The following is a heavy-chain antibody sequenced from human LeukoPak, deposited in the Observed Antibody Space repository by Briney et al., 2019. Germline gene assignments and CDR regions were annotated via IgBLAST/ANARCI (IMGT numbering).Heavy chain of an antibody. CDR3: AREGGSGSGRGLDY. V-gene: IGHV4-34*01. J-gene: IGHJ4*02. CDR1: GFTFRNYG. D-gene: IGHD3-10*01. CDR2: INHSGST. Sequence: GSLRLSCAASGFTFRNYGMSWVRQAPGKGLEWIGEINHSGSTNYNPSLKSRVTISVDTSKNQFSLKLSSVTAADTAMYYCAREGGSGSGRGLDYWGQGTLVTVSS.